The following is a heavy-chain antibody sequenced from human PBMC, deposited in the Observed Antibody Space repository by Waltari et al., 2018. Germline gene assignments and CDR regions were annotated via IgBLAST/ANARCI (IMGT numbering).Heavy chain of an antibody. Sequence: QVQLVQSGAEVKKPGSSVKVSCKASGGTFSSYGMHWVRQAPGKGLEWVAFIRYDGSNKYYADSVKGRFTISRDNSKNTLYLQKNSLRAEDTAVYYCAKDNNLYGSGSPADYWGQGTLVTVSS. CDR1: GGTFSSYG. CDR3: AKDNNLYGSGSPADY. J-gene: IGHJ4*02. D-gene: IGHD3-10*01. V-gene: IGHV3-30*02. CDR2: IRYDGSNK.